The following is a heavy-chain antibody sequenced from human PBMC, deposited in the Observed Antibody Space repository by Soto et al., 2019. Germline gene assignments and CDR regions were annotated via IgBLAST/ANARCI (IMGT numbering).Heavy chain of an antibody. V-gene: IGHV4-59*01. CDR2: IYYSGST. Sequence: SETLSLTCTVSGGSISSYYWSWIWQPPGKGLEWIGYIYYSGSTNYNPSLKSRVTISVDTSKNQFSLKLSSVTAADTAVYYCARLPGPDYGDYVPGFDYWGQGTLVTVSS. CDR3: ARLPGPDYGDYVPGFDY. J-gene: IGHJ4*02. CDR1: GGSISSYY. D-gene: IGHD4-17*01.